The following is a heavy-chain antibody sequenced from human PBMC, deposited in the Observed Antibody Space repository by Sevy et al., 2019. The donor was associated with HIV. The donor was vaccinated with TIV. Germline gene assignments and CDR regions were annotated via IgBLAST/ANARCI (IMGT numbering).Heavy chain of an antibody. D-gene: IGHD2-2*01. Sequence: GGSLRLSCAASGFTFSSYGMHWVRQAPGKGLEWVAVISYDGSNKYYADSVKGRFTISRDNSKNTLYLQMNSLRGEDTAVYYCAKELAYCSSTSCYLYFDYWGQGTLVTVSS. CDR1: GFTFSSYG. CDR3: AKELAYCSSTSCYLYFDY. CDR2: ISYDGSNK. J-gene: IGHJ4*02. V-gene: IGHV3-30*18.